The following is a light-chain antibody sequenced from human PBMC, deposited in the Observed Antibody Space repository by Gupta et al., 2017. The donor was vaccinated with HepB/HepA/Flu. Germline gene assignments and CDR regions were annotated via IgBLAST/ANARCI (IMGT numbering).Light chain of an antibody. J-gene: IGKJ5*01. CDR2: LGS. Sequence: IEMTQSPLSLPVTPGEPASISCRSSQSLLHTNGYNYLDWYLQKPGQSQQLMIYLGSKRACGVTDRFSGSGSGKDFTLKSSRGEAEDVGVYYCMQDLQTNTFGQGTHLEIK. CDR3: MQDLQTNT. CDR1: QSLLHTNGYNY. V-gene: IGKV2-28*01.